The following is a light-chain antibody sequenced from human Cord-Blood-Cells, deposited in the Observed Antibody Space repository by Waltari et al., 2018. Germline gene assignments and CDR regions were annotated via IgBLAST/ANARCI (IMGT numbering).Light chain of an antibody. Sequence: DIVMTQSPDSLAVSLGERATINCKSSQSVLYSSNNKNYLAWYQQKPGQPPKLLIYWASTRESGVPDRFSGSGSGTDFTLTISSLQAEDVAVYYCQKYYSTTWTFGQGTKVEIK. J-gene: IGKJ1*01. V-gene: IGKV4-1*01. CDR1: QSVLYSSNNKNY. CDR2: WAS. CDR3: QKYYSTTWT.